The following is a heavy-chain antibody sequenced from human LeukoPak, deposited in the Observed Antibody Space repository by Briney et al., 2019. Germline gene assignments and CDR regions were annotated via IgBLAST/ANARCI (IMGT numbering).Heavy chain of an antibody. CDR3: AKVSFRMTTVTTGWFDP. D-gene: IGHD4-11*01. V-gene: IGHV3-23*01. Sequence: GGSLRLSCAASGFTFSSYAMSWVRQAPGKGLEWVSDISGSGGSTYYADYVKGRFTISRDNSKNTLYLQMNSLRAEDTAVYYCAKVSFRMTTVTTGWFDPWGQGTLVTVSS. CDR1: GFTFSSYA. J-gene: IGHJ5*02. CDR2: ISGSGGST.